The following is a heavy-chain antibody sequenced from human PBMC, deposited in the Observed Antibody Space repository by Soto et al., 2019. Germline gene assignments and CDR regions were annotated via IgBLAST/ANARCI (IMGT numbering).Heavy chain of an antibody. J-gene: IGHJ4*02. Sequence: PGGSLRLSCEASGFTFTSYWMSWVRQALGKGLEWVANIKQDGTSKYYADSVKGRFTFSRDNAKSSLHLQMDSLRDDDLAVYRCARLRFILTERDFDSWGQGALVTVSS. CDR3: ARLRFILTERDFDS. D-gene: IGHD3-16*01. CDR1: GFTFTSYW. V-gene: IGHV3-7*05. CDR2: IKQDGTSK.